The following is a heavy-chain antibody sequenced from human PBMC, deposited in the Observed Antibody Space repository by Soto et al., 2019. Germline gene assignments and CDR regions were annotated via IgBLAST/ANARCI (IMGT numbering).Heavy chain of an antibody. Sequence: QVQLVESGGGVVQPGRSLRLSCAASGFTFSSYGMHWVRQAPGKGLEWVAVISYDGSNKYYADSVKGRFTISRDNSKNKLSLQMNSLRAEDTAVYYCAKALGKGLRGRYFDYWGQGTLVTVSS. CDR2: ISYDGSNK. J-gene: IGHJ4*02. V-gene: IGHV3-30*18. CDR3: AKALGKGLRGRYFDY. D-gene: IGHD2-8*01. CDR1: GFTFSSYG.